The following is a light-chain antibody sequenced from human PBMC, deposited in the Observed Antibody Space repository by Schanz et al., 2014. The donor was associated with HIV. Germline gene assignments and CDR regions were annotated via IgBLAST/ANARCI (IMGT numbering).Light chain of an antibody. V-gene: IGLV2-11*01. CDR2: DVS. CDR3: CSYAGSYV. Sequence: QSALTQPPSASGSPGQSITISCTGTSSDVGGYNYVSWYQQHPGKAPKLMIFDVSKRPSGVPDRFSGSKSGNTASLTISGLQAEDEAVYYCCSYAGSYVFGTGTQLTVL. CDR1: SSDVGGYNY. J-gene: IGLJ1*01.